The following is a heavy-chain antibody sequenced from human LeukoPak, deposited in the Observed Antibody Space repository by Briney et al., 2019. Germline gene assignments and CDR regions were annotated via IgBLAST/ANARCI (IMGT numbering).Heavy chain of an antibody. J-gene: IGHJ6*02. CDR1: GFTVSNKY. CDR2: LYNAGST. D-gene: IGHD3-3*01. Sequence: PGGSLRLSCVASGFTVSNKYMSWVRQAPGKGLEWVSVLYNAGSTYYADSVKGRFIISRDNSKNTLCLQMYSLRAEDTAVYYCARDPGSGYFLWGQGTTVTVSS. CDR3: ARDPGSGYFL. V-gene: IGHV3-53*01.